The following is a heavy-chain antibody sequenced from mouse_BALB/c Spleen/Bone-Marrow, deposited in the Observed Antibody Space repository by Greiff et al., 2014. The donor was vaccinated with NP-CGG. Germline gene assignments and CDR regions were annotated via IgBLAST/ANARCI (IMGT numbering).Heavy chain of an antibody. CDR3: ARITTATGAMDY. D-gene: IGHD1-2*01. CDR1: GFSLTNYG. CDR2: IWADGST. J-gene: IGHJ4*01. Sequence: QVQLKESGPGLVAPSQSLSTTCTVSGFSLTNYGVHWVRQPPGKGLEWLGVIWADGSTNYNSALMSRLSISKDNSKSQVFFKMNSLQTDDTAMYYCARITTATGAMDYWGQEPQSPSPQ. V-gene: IGHV2-9*02.